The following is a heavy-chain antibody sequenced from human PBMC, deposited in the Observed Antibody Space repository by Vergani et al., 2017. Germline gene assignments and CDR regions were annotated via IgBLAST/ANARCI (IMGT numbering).Heavy chain of an antibody. V-gene: IGHV3-11*01. CDR2: LSTSGTVI. D-gene: IGHD2-21*01. Sequence: QVQLVESGGALVKPGGSLRLSCAASGFTFTDFYMSWIRQAPGKGLEWVAYLSTSGTVIYYVDSVKGRFTISRDNAQNSLYLQMNYLRAEDTAVYYCVRVLHTSYILGAFDIWGQGIKVTVSS. CDR3: VRVLHTSYILGAFDI. J-gene: IGHJ3*02. CDR1: GFTFTDFY.